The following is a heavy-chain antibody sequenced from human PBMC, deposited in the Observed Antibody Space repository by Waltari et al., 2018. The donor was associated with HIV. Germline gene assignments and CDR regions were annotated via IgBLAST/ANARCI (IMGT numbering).Heavy chain of an antibody. CDR3: ATGTDWLVNVLEY. Sequence: QIQLVQSGAEVKKPGASVTVSCKTSGFNFTNTVIHWVRQAPGQGLEWMGSINVGNLQTRYSQMFQGRVRFTRDTSETTIFMEVSSLKVEDTAIYFCATGTDWLVNVLEYWGQGTLVTVSS. CDR1: GFNFTNTV. V-gene: IGHV1-3*01. J-gene: IGHJ4*02. D-gene: IGHD6-19*01. CDR2: INVGNLQT.